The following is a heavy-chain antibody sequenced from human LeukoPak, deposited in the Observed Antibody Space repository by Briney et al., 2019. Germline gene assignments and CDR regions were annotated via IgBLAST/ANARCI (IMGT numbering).Heavy chain of an antibody. CDR2: ISSSGSTI. D-gene: IGHD1-26*01. CDR1: GFTYSDYY. V-gene: IGHV3-11*04. CDR3: ARDWGWELLDAFDI. J-gene: IGHJ3*02. Sequence: GGSLRLSCAASGFTYSDYYMSWIRQAPGKGLEWVSYISSSGSTIYYADSVKGRFTISRDNAKNSLYLQMNSLRAEDTAVYYCARDWGWELLDAFDIWGQGTMVTVSS.